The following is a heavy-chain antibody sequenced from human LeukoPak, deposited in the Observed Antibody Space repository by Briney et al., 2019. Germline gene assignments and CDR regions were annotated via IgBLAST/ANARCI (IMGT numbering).Heavy chain of an antibody. J-gene: IGHJ4*02. CDR3: ARSPRGYSYGYLPEY. D-gene: IGHD5-18*01. CDR2: IYPGDSDT. CDR1: GYSFTSYW. V-gene: IGHV5-51*01. Sequence: GESLKISCKGSGYSFTSYWIGWVRQMPGKGLEWMGIIYPGDSDTRYSPSFQGQVTISADKSISTAYLQWSSLKASDTAMYYCARSPRGYSYGYLPEYWGQGTLVTVSS.